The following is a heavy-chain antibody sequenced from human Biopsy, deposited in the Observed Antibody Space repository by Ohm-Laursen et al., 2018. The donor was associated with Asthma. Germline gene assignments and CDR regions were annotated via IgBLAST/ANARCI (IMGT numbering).Heavy chain of an antibody. CDR1: GFTFSDYD. CDR3: ARDLRSDNWNPWGMDV. D-gene: IGHD1-20*01. V-gene: IGHV3-30-3*01. Sequence: SSLRLSCAASGFTFSDYDMHWVRQAPGKGLEWVAVISYGGTNKDYADSVKGRFTFSRDNSQNTLSLEMNSLRVKDTAVYYCARDLRSDNWNPWGMDVWGLGTTVTVAS. CDR2: ISYGGTNK. J-gene: IGHJ6*02.